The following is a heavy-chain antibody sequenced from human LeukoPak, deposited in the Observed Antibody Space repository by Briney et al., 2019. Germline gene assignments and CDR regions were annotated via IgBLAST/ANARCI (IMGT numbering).Heavy chain of an antibody. CDR1: GFTVSSYA. D-gene: IGHD1-26*01. CDR3: AKSSGMGTTTDQFQDY. Sequence: GGSLRLSCAASGFTVSSYAMSWVRQAPGKGLEWVSTISDSCGSTFYSDSVKGRFTISRDNSKKTLYLQMNSLRAEDTAVYYCAKSSGMGTTTDQFQDYWGQGTLVTVSS. CDR2: ISDSCGST. V-gene: IGHV3-23*01. J-gene: IGHJ4*02.